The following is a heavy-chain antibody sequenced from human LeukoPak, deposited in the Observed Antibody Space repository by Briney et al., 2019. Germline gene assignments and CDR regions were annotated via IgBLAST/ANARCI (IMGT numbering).Heavy chain of an antibody. Sequence: GGSLRLSCAASGFTFSDYYMSWIRQAPGKGREWVSYISSSGSTIYYADSVKGRFTISRDNAKNSLYLQMNSLRAEDTAVYYCARGNRYYDSSGYYYAYRSYNWFDPWGQGTLVTVSS. J-gene: IGHJ5*02. CDR1: GFTFSDYY. D-gene: IGHD3-22*01. V-gene: IGHV3-11*04. CDR3: ARGNRYYDSSGYYYAYRSYNWFDP. CDR2: ISSSGSTI.